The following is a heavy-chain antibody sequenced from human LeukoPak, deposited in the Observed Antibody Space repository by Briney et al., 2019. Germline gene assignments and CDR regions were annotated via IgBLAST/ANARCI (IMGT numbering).Heavy chain of an antibody. CDR2: FDPEDGET. D-gene: IGHD6-19*01. CDR3: ATASRDSSGWYGYYFDY. Sequence: ASVKVSCKVSGYTLTELSMHWVRQAPGKGLEWMGGFDPEDGETIYAQKFQGRVTMTEDTSTDTAYMELSSLGSEDTAVYYCATASRDSSGWYGYYFDYWGQGTLVTVSS. CDR1: GYTLTELS. J-gene: IGHJ4*02. V-gene: IGHV1-24*01.